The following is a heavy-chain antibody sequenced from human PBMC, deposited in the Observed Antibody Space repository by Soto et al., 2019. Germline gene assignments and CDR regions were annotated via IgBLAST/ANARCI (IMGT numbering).Heavy chain of an antibody. CDR2: ISYDGSNK. Sequence: QVQLVESGGGVVQPGRSLRLSCAASGFTFSSYAMHWVRQAPGKGLEWVAVISYDGSNKYYADSVKGRFTISRDNSKNTLYLQMNSLRAEDTAVYYCARDLLGHTAMVIGAFDIW. V-gene: IGHV3-30-3*01. D-gene: IGHD5-18*01. CDR1: GFTFSSYA. J-gene: IGHJ3*02. CDR3: ARDLLGHTAMVIGAFDI.